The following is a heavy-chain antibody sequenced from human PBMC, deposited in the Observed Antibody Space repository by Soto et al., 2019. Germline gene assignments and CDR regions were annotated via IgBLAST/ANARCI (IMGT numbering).Heavy chain of an antibody. CDR2: IYSGGST. Sequence: GGSLRLSCAASGFTVSSNYMSWVRQAPGKGLEWVSVIYSGGSTYYADSVKGRFTISRHNSKNTLYLQMNSLRAEDTAVYYCAREKDIWGSYRYGGYFDYWGQGTLVTVSS. D-gene: IGHD3-16*02. CDR3: AREKDIWGSYRYGGYFDY. J-gene: IGHJ4*02. V-gene: IGHV3-53*04. CDR1: GFTVSSNY.